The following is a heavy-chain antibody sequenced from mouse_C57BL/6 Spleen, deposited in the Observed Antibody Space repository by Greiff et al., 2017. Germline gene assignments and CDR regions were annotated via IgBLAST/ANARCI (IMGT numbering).Heavy chain of an antibody. CDR1: GYAFSSYW. CDR3: AREIYYGSRRDY. V-gene: IGHV1-80*01. Sequence: QVQLQQSGAELVKPGASVKISCKASGYAFSSYWMNWVKQRPGKGLEWIGQIYPGDGDTNYNGKFKGKATLTADKSSSTAYMQLSSLTSEDSAVYFCAREIYYGSRRDYWGQGTTLTVSS. D-gene: IGHD1-1*01. CDR2: IYPGDGDT. J-gene: IGHJ2*01.